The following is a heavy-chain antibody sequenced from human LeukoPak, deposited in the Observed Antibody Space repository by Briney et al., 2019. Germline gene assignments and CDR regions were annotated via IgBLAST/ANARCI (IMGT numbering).Heavy chain of an antibody. D-gene: IGHD3-10*01. J-gene: IGHJ4*02. Sequence: PSETLSLTCAVSGYSISSGYYWGWIRQPPGKGLEWIGNIYHSGSTYCNPSLKSRVTISVDTSKNQFSLKLTSVTAADTAVYYCARAQDTMARGVILAIDYWGQGTLVTVSS. CDR2: IYHSGST. V-gene: IGHV4-38-2*01. CDR3: ARAQDTMARGVILAIDY. CDR1: GYSISSGYY.